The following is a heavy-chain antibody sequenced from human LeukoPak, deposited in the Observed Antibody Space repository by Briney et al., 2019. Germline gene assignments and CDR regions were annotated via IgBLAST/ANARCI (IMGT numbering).Heavy chain of an antibody. CDR2: IYSGGST. Sequence: PGGSLRLSCAASGFTVSSNYMSWVRQAPGKVLEWVSVIYSGGSTYYADSVKGRFTISRDNSKNTLYLQMNSLRAEDTAVYYCARNGDCSSTSCYMLDYYYYGMDVWGQGTTVTVSS. CDR3: ARNGDCSSTSCYMLDYYYYGMDV. J-gene: IGHJ6*02. D-gene: IGHD2-2*02. CDR1: GFTVSSNY. V-gene: IGHV3-66*01.